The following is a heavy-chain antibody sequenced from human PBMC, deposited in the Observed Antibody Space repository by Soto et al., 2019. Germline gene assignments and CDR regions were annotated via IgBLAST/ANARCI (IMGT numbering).Heavy chain of an antibody. CDR1: GFTFTYYH. Sequence: LRVSCEPYGFTFTYYHQRWIRQAPGEGLEWVALISENGRRPAYAEYVKGRLPISRDNARPSVFLQPDLLESDDTAVYFCARSLRATSPLAFWGQGTPVTVSS. V-gene: IGHV3-11*06. CDR2: ISENGRRP. CDR3: ARSLRATSPLAF. J-gene: IGHJ4*02.